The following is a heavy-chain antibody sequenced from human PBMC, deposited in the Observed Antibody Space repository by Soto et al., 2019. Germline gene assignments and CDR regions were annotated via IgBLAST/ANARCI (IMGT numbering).Heavy chain of an antibody. D-gene: IGHD3-10*01. CDR2: IYSGGYT. J-gene: IGHJ4*02. V-gene: IGHV3-53*01. Sequence: EVQLVESGGGLIQPGGSLRLSCAVSGFTVSNNYMSWVRQAPGKGLEGVSVIYSGGYTAYGDSVKGRFTISRDNSKNTFFHQINGLRADDTALYCGAAQPGGGGYWGQGTLVTVSS. CDR3: AAQPGGGGY. CDR1: GFTVSNNY.